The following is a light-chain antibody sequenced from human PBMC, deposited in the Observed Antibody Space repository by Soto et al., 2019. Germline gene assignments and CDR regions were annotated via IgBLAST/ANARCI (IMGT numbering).Light chain of an antibody. J-gene: IGKJ4*01. CDR3: QQRSNWPPVT. V-gene: IGKV3-11*01. CDR1: QSVSSY. Sequence: EIVLTQSPATLSLSPGERATLSCRASQSVSSYLAWYQQKPGQAPRLLIYDASNRATGIPARFSGSGSGTAFTLTISSLEPEDFAIYSCQQRSNWPPVTFGGGTKVEIK. CDR2: DAS.